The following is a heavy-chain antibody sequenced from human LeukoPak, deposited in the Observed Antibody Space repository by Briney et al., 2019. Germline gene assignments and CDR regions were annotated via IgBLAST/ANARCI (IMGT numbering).Heavy chain of an antibody. D-gene: IGHD1-1*01. J-gene: IGHJ5*02. V-gene: IGHV3-48*03. Sequence: GGSLRLSCAASGFTFSSYEMNWVRQAPGKGLEWVSYISSSGSTIYYADSVKGRFTISRDNAKNSLYLQMNSLRVEDTAVYYCARSEGTWFDPWGQGTLVTVSS. CDR1: GFTFSSYE. CDR2: ISSSGSTI. CDR3: ARSEGTWFDP.